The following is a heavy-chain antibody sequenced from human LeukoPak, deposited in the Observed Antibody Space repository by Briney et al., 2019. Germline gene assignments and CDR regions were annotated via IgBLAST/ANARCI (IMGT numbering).Heavy chain of an antibody. CDR3: ARHHYGGNSGLGY. J-gene: IGHJ4*02. CDR1: GGSISTYY. D-gene: IGHD4-23*01. Sequence: SETLSLTCTVSGGSISTYYWSWIRQPPGKGLEWIGYIYYTGSINYNPSLKSRVTISVDTSKNQFSLKLSSVTAADTAVYYCARHHYGGNSGLGYWGQGTLVTVSS. V-gene: IGHV4-59*08. CDR2: IYYTGSI.